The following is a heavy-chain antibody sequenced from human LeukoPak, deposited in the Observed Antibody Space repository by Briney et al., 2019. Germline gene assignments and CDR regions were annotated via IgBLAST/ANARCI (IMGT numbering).Heavy chain of an antibody. CDR3: ARDGTQYSSSWNDAFDI. CDR1: GYTFTSYA. J-gene: IGHJ3*02. D-gene: IGHD6-13*01. V-gene: IGHV7-4-1*02. Sequence: GASVKVSCKASGYTFTSYAMNWVRQAPGQGLEWMGWINTNTGNPTHAQGFTGRFVFSLDTSVSTAYLQISSLKAEDTAVYYCARDGTQYSSSWNDAFDIWGQGTMVTVSS. CDR2: INTNTGNP.